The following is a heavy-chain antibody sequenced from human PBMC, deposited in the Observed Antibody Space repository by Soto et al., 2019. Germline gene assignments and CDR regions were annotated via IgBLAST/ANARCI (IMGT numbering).Heavy chain of an antibody. D-gene: IGHD2-2*01. CDR3: ARDLSVVPAVPGGYYYYYGMDV. J-gene: IGHJ6*02. CDR2: ISYDGSNK. V-gene: IGHV3-30-3*01. Sequence: HAPGNGLEWVAVISYDGSNKYYADSVKGRFTISRDNSKNTLYLQMNSLRAEDTAVYYCARDLSVVPAVPGGYYYYYGMDVWGQGTTVTVSS.